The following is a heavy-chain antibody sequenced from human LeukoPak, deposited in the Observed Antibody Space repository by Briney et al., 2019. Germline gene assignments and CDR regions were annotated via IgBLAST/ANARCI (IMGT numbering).Heavy chain of an antibody. CDR3: ETYDSAGRGY. V-gene: IGHV3-21*01. D-gene: IGHD3-22*01. CDR1: GFTFSSYS. J-gene: IGHJ4*02. Sequence: AGGSLRLSCAASGFTFSSYSMNWVRQAPGKGLEWVSSISSSSSYIYYADSVKGRFTISRDNAKNSLYLQMSSLRAEDTAVYYCETYDSAGRGYWGQGTLVTVSS. CDR2: ISSSSSYI.